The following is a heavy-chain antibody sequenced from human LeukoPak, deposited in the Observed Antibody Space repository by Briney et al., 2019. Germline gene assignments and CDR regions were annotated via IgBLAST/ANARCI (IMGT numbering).Heavy chain of an antibody. J-gene: IGHJ4*02. D-gene: IGHD6-19*01. Sequence: GGSLRLSCAASGFTFSSYAMHWVRQAPGKGLEWVAVISYDGSNKYYADSVKGRFTISRDNSKNTLYLQMNSLRAEDTAVYYCARLRPTHNPEVQWLAPFDYWGQGTLVTVSS. CDR3: ARLRPTHNPEVQWLAPFDY. CDR1: GFTFSSYA. V-gene: IGHV3-30-3*01. CDR2: ISYDGSNK.